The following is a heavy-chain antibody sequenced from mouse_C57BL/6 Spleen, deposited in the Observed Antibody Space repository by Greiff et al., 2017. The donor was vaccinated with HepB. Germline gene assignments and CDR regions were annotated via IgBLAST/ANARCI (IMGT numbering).Heavy chain of an antibody. D-gene: IGHD2-2*01. Sequence: QVQLQQSGAELARPGASVKLSCKASGYTFTSYGISWVKQRTGQGLEWIGEIYPRSGNTYYNEKFKGKATLTADKSSSTAYMELRSLTSEDSAVYFCARGGGSTMVTTGVLYAMDYWGQGTSVTVSS. CDR1: GYTFTSYG. V-gene: IGHV1-81*01. CDR2: IYPRSGNT. CDR3: ARGGGSTMVTTGVLYAMDY. J-gene: IGHJ4*01.